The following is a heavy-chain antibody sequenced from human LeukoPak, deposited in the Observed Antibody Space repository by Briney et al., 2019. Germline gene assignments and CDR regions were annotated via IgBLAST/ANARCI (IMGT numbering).Heavy chain of an antibody. V-gene: IGHV3-74*01. CDR1: GFTFSSYW. D-gene: IGHD3-10*01. J-gene: IGHJ4*02. Sequence: GGSLRLSCAASGFTFSSYWMHWVRQAPGKGLVWVSRINSDGSSTSYADSVKGRFTISRDNAKNSLYLQMNNLRAEDTAVYYCARDHLPFDFDYWGQGTLVTVSS. CDR3: ARDHLPFDFDY. CDR2: INSDGSST.